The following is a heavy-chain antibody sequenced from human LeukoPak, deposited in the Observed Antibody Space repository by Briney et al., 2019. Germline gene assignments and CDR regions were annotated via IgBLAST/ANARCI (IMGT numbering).Heavy chain of an antibody. CDR2: INHSGST. Sequence: SETLSLTCAVYGGSFSGYYWSWIRQPPGKGLEWMGEINHSGSTNYNPSLKSRVTISVDTSKNQFSLKLSSVTAADMAVYYCARGLDGSGSSLYYFDYWGQGTLVTVSS. CDR3: ARGLDGSGSSLYYFDY. V-gene: IGHV4-34*01. J-gene: IGHJ4*02. D-gene: IGHD3-10*01. CDR1: GGSFSGYY.